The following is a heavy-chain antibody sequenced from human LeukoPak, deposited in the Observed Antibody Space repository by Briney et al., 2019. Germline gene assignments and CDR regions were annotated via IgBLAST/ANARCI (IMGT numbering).Heavy chain of an antibody. Sequence: GGSLRLSCAASGFTFSSYSMNWVRQAPGKGLEWVSSISSSSSYIYYADSVKGRFTISRDNAKNSLYLQMNSLRAEDTAVYYXXXXXXSGYYYVQSIDYWGQGTLVTVSS. D-gene: IGHD3-22*01. CDR2: ISSSSSYI. CDR3: XXXXXSGYYYVQSIDY. V-gene: IGHV3-21*01. CDR1: GFTFSSYS. J-gene: IGHJ4*02.